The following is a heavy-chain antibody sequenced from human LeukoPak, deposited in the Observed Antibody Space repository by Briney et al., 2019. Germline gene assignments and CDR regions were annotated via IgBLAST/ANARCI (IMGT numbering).Heavy chain of an antibody. CDR1: GYTLTELS. J-gene: IGHJ6*02. D-gene: IGHD3-3*01. CDR2: FDPEDGET. V-gene: IGHV1-24*01. Sequence: GASVKVSCKVSGYTLTELSMHWVRQAPGKGLEWMGGFDPEDGETTYAQKFQGRVTMTEDTSTDTAYMELSSLRSEDTAVYYCATDARTHYDFWSGYSKNYYYYGMDVWGQGTTVTVSS. CDR3: ATDARTHYDFWSGYSKNYYYYGMDV.